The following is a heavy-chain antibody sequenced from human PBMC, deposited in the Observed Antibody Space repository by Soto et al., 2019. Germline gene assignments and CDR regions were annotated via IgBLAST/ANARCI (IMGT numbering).Heavy chain of an antibody. J-gene: IGHJ6*02. V-gene: IGHV3-49*03. D-gene: IGHD3-3*01. CDR3: TREPPITIFGVAHSGMDV. CDR1: GFTFGDYA. Sequence: GGSLRLSCTASGFTFGDYAMSWFRQAPGKGLEWVGFIRSKAYGGTTEYAASVKGRFTISRDDSKSIAYLQMNSLKTEDTAVYYCTREPPITIFGVAHSGMDVWGQGTTVTVSS. CDR2: IRSKAYGGTT.